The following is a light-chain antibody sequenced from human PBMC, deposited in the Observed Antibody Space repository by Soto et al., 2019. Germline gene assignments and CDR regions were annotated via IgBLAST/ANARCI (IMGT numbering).Light chain of an antibody. CDR3: RQANSFQYT. CDR1: QAISSW. V-gene: IGKV1-12*01. CDR2: AAS. Sequence: DIQMTQSPSSVSASGGDRVTITCRASQAISSWLAWYQQKPGKAPKLLIYAASTLQSGVPSRFSESGSGTEFPLPISRLQPEDFATYYCRQANSFQYTFPQGTKLDIK. J-gene: IGKJ2*01.